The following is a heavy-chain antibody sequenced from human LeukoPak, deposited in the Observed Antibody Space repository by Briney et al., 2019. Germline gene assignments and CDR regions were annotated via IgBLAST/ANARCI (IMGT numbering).Heavy chain of an antibody. D-gene: IGHD6-13*01. CDR1: GYTFTSYY. J-gene: IGHJ5*02. CDR3: ARVKLSRSSGYSTNWFDP. V-gene: IGHV1-46*01. CDR2: INPSGGST. Sequence: ASVTVSCKASGYTFTSYYTHWVRQAPGQGLEWMGIINPSGGSTSYAQKFQGRVTMTRDTSTSTVYMELSSLRSEDTAVYYCARVKLSRSSGYSTNWFDPWGQGTLVTVSS.